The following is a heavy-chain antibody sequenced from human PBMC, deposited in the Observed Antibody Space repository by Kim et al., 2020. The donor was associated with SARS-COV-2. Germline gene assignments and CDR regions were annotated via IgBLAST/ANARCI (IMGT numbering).Heavy chain of an antibody. Sequence: ASVKVSCKASGYTFTSYDINWVRQATGQGLEWMGWMNPNSGNTGYAQKFQGRVTMTRNTSISTAYMELSSLRSEDTAVYYCARRSSSGWYPNFDYWGQGTLVTVSS. CDR2: MNPNSGNT. CDR1: GYTFTSYD. D-gene: IGHD6-19*01. CDR3: ARRSSSGWYPNFDY. J-gene: IGHJ4*02. V-gene: IGHV1-8*01.